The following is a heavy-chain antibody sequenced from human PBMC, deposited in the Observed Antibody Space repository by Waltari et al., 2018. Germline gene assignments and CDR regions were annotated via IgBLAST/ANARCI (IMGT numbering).Heavy chain of an antibody. CDR3: ARGLSPGY. J-gene: IGHJ4*02. CDR2: SNHRGST. CDR1: GGSFSGYY. V-gene: IGHV4-34*01. Sequence: QVQLQQWGAGLLKTSETLSLTCAVYGGSFSGYYWSWIRQPPGKGLEWLGQSNHRGSTSYYPSRKSRVTISVYTSKNQFSLKLSSVTAADTAVYYCARGLSPGYWGQGTLVTVSS.